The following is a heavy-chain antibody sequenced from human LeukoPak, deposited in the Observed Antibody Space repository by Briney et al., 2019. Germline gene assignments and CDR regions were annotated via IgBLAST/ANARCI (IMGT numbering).Heavy chain of an antibody. CDR2: ISYDGGNK. Sequence: GGSLRLSCAASGFTFSSYAMHWVRQAPGKGLEWVAVISYDGGNKYYADSVKGRFTISRDNSKNTLYLQMNSPRAEDTAVYYCARGRRHYDILTGYIISGAFDIWGQGTMVTVSP. J-gene: IGHJ3*02. CDR3: ARGRRHYDILTGYIISGAFDI. D-gene: IGHD3-9*01. V-gene: IGHV3-30*04. CDR1: GFTFSSYA.